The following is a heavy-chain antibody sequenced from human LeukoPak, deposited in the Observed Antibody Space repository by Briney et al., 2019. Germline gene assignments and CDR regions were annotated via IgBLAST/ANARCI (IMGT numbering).Heavy chain of an antibody. V-gene: IGHV4-59*01. J-gene: IGHJ4*02. Sequence: PSGTLSLTCAVSGGSISSYYWSWIRQPPGKGLEWIGYIYYSGSTNYNPSLKSRVTISVDTSKNQFSLKLSSVTAADTAVYYCAGSRSRNGAYYYDSSGSTEDYWGQGTLVTVSS. CDR3: AGSRSRNGAYYYDSSGSTEDY. CDR1: GGSISSYY. CDR2: IYYSGST. D-gene: IGHD3-22*01.